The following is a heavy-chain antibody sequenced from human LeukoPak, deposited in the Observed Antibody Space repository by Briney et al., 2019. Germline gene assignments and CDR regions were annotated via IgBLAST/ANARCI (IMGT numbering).Heavy chain of an antibody. CDR1: GFTFSSYG. Sequence: TGGSLRLSCAASGFTFSSYGMHWVRQAPGKGLEWVAVISYDGSNKYYADSVKGRFTISRDNSKNTLYLQMNSLRAEDTAVYYCAKKVQVERRKDGFDIWGQGTMVTVSS. J-gene: IGHJ3*02. CDR2: ISYDGSNK. V-gene: IGHV3-30*18. D-gene: IGHD1-1*01. CDR3: AKKVQVERRKDGFDI.